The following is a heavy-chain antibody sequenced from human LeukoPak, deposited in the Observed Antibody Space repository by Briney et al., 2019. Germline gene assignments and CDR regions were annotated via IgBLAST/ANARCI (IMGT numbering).Heavy chain of an antibody. CDR3: ARGYYDILTGYTFDY. CDR2: VYSSGST. J-gene: IGHJ4*02. D-gene: IGHD3-9*01. Sequence: SETLSLTCIVSGDSISSSSYYWGWIRQPPGKGLEWIGSVYSSGSTYYNPSLKTRVTISVDTSKKQFSLSLNYVSAADTAVYYCARGYYDILTGYTFDYWGQGTLVTVSS. V-gene: IGHV4-39*07. CDR1: GDSISSSSYY.